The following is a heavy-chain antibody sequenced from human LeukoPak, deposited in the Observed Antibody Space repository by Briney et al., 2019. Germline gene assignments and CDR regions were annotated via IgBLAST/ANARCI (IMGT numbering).Heavy chain of an antibody. D-gene: IGHD1-26*01. CDR2: ISSSSSYI. V-gene: IGHV3-21*01. CDR3: ARGFQGGSYINWFDP. Sequence: PGGSLRLSCAASGSTFSSYSMNWVRQAPGKGLEWVSSISSSSSYIYYADSVKGRFTISRDNAKNSLYLQMNSLRAEDTAVYYCARGFQGGSYINWFDPWGQGTLVTVSS. CDR1: GSTFSSYS. J-gene: IGHJ5*02.